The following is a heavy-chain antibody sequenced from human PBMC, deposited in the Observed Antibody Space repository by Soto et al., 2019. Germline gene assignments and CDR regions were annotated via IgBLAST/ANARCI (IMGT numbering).Heavy chain of an antibody. CDR3: AREGGFDWFYP. V-gene: IGHV3-48*03. Sequence: GGSLRLSCEGSGFIFSDYEMNWVRQVPGKGLEWISYISISVTIIHYADSVKGRFTISRDNAKNSVYLQMNSLRVEDTAIYYCAREGGFDWFYPWGQGTLVTVSS. J-gene: IGHJ5*02. CDR2: ISISVTII. CDR1: GFIFSDYE.